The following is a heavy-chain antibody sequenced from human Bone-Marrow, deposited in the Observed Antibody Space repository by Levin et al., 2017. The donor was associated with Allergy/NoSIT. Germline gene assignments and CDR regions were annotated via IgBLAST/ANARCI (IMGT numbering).Heavy chain of an antibody. Sequence: QAGESLKISCAASGFTFNYYAMHWVRQAPGKGLEWVAVISYDGDKKNYADSVSGRFTISRDSSSNTLWLQMNSLRGDDTGIYYCARDNNADYWGQGTLVTVSS. CDR2: ISYDGDKK. CDR3: ARDNNADY. V-gene: IGHV3-30-3*01. D-gene: IGHD1-14*01. CDR1: GFTFNYYA. J-gene: IGHJ4*02.